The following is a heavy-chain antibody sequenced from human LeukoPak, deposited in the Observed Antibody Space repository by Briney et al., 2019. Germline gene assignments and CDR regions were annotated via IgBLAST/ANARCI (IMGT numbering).Heavy chain of an antibody. J-gene: IGHJ4*02. D-gene: IGHD2-2*01. CDR2: IKSKTDGGTT. CDR1: GFTFSDYY. V-gene: IGHV3-15*01. Sequence: GGSLRLSCAASGFTFSDYYMSWIRQAPGKGLEWVGRIKSKTDGGTTDYAAPVKGRFTISRDDSRNTLYLQMNSLKTEDTAVYYCTTGGYCSSTTCYPPYYFDYWGQGTLVTVSS. CDR3: TTGGYCSSTTCYPPYYFDY.